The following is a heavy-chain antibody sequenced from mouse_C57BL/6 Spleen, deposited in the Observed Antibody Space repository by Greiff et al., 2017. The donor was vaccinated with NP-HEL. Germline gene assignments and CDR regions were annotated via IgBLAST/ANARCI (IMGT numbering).Heavy chain of an antibody. CDR1: GYSFTGYY. V-gene: IGHV1-42*01. Sequence: EVQLQQSGPELVKPGASVKISCKASGYSFTGYYMNWVKQSPEKSLEWIGEINPSTGGTTYNQKFKAKATLTVDKSSSTAYMQLKSLTSEDSAVYYCASGNYGGMMDYWGQGTSVTVSS. CDR2: INPSTGGT. J-gene: IGHJ4*01. D-gene: IGHD2-1*01. CDR3: ASGNYGGMMDY.